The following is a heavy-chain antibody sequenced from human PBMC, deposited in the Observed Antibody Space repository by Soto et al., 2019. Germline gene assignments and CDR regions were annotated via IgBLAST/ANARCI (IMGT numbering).Heavy chain of an antibody. CDR2: TYFRSKWYS. CDR3: ARGRADFSKDSRFDP. V-gene: IGHV6-1*01. Sequence: PSQTLSLTCDISGDSVSSNSVVWNWIRQSPSRGFEWQGRTYFRSKWYSDYAVPVRSRITIKADTSKNQVSLQLNSVTPEDTAVYYCARGRADFSKDSRFDPWGQGTLVTVSS. CDR1: GDSVSSNSVV. J-gene: IGHJ5*02.